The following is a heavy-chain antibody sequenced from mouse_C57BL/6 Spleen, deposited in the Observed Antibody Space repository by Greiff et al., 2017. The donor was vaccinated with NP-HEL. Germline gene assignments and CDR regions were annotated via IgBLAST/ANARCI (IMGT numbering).Heavy chain of an antibody. CDR1: GYTFTGYW. J-gene: IGHJ3*01. CDR2: ILPGSGST. CDR3: SRPLLWSKREGWFSY. V-gene: IGHV1-9*01. D-gene: IGHD2-10*01. Sequence: QVQLQQSGAELMKPGASVKLSCKATGYTFTGYWIEWVKQRPGHGLAWIGEILPGSGSTNYNETFKGKATFTADTSSNTAYMQLRSLTTEDSAIYYCSRPLLWSKREGWFSYWGQGTLVTVSA.